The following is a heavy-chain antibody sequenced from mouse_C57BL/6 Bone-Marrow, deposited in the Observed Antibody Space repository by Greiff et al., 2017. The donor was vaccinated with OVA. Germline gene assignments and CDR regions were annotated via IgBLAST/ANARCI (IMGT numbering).Heavy chain of an antibody. V-gene: IGHV1-74*01. CDR3: AVSGWLGYAMDY. CDR1: GYTFTSYW. CDR2: IHPSDSDT. D-gene: IGHD2-3*01. J-gene: IGHJ4*01. Sequence: VQLQQSGAELVKPGASVKVSCKASGYTFTSYWMHWVKQRPGQGLEWIGRIHPSDSDTNYNQKFKGKATLTVDKSSSTAYMQLSSLTSWDCAVYDCAVSGWLGYAMDYWGQGTSVTVSS.